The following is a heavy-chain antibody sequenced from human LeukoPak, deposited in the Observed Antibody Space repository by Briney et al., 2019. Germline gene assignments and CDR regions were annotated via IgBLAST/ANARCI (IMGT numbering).Heavy chain of an antibody. Sequence: PGGSLRLSCAASGFTFSNYWMHWVRQAPGKGLAWVSRINTAGSTTNYADSVKGRFTISRDNSKNTLYLQVNSLRAEDTAVYYCAKDGGEYYDILTGYYPRLYYMDVWGKGTTVTISS. J-gene: IGHJ6*03. CDR1: GFTFSNYW. D-gene: IGHD3-9*01. V-gene: IGHV3-74*01. CDR3: AKDGGEYYDILTGYYPRLYYMDV. CDR2: INTAGSTT.